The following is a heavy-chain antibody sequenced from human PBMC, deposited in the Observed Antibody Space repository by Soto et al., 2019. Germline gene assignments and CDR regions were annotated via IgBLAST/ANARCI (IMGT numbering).Heavy chain of an antibody. D-gene: IGHD3-22*01. Sequence: SQTLSLTCVIPGDSVCSNSAAWNWIRQSPSRVLEWLGRTYYRSKRHNDYAVSVKSRIPINPDTCKNQFSLQLNSVTPEDAAVYYCARGYDPDSSGFYYFDSWGQGTLVTVSS. V-gene: IGHV6-1*01. CDR2: TYYRSKRHN. J-gene: IGHJ4*02. CDR3: ARGYDPDSSGFYYFDS. CDR1: GDSVCSNSAA.